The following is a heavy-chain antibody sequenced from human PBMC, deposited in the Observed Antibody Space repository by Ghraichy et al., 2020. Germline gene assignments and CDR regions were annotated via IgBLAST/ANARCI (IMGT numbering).Heavy chain of an antibody. D-gene: IGHD2-8*01. V-gene: IGHV4-59*01. Sequence: SETLYLTCTVSGGSISSYYWSWIRQPPGKGLEWIGYIYYSGSTNYNPSLKSRVTISVDTSKNQFSLKLSSVTAADTAVYYCARSARLPCTNGVCYSETRWFDPWGQGTLVTVSS. J-gene: IGHJ5*02. CDR2: IYYSGST. CDR3: ARSARLPCTNGVCYSETRWFDP. CDR1: GGSISSYY.